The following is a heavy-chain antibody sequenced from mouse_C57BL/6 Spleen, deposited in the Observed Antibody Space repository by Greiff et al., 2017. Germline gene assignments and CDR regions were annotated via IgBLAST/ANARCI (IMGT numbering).Heavy chain of an antibody. J-gene: IGHJ2*01. V-gene: IGHV1-19*01. CDR1: GYTFTDFY. D-gene: IGHD2-10*01. CDR3: ARSQGLLDY. CDR2: IKPYNGGT. Sequence: EVQLQQSGPVLVKPGASVKMSCKASGYTFTDFYMNWVKQSHGKSLEWIGVIKPYNGGTSYNQKFKGKATLTVDKSSSTAYLELNSLTSDDSAVYYCARSQGLLDYWGPGTTLTVSS.